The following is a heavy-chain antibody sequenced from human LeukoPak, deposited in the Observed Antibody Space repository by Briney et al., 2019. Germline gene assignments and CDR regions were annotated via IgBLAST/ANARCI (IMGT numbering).Heavy chain of an antibody. D-gene: IGHD2-15*01. V-gene: IGHV3-7*01. CDR1: GFTFSSYG. CDR3: ARHSSGGYFDY. J-gene: IGHJ4*02. CDR2: IKQDGSEK. Sequence: GGSLRLSCAASGFTFSSYGMSWVRQAPGKGLEWVANIKQDGSEKYYVDSVKGRFTISRDNAKNSLYLQMNSLRAEDTAVYYCARHSSGGYFDYWGQGTLVTVSS.